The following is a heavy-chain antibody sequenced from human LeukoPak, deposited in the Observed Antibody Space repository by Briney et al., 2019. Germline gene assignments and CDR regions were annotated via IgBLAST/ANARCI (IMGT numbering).Heavy chain of an antibody. Sequence: GESLRLSCAASGFTFSIYEMNWVRQAPGQGRELVAYIISSGSTIYYSDSVKGRFTISRDNAKNSLYLQMTSLRAEDTAVYYCARDLYYYDSSGCYPDAFDIWGQGTMVTVSS. D-gene: IGHD3-22*01. CDR1: GFTFSIYE. CDR3: ARDLYYYDSSGCYPDAFDI. CDR2: IISSGSTI. J-gene: IGHJ3*02. V-gene: IGHV3-48*03.